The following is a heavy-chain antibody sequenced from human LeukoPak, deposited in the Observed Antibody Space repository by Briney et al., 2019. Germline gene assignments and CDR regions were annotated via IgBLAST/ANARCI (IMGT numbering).Heavy chain of an antibody. V-gene: IGHV3-23*01. CDR1: GFTFGDFA. D-gene: IGHD6-19*01. CDR2: INSGGGST. J-gene: IGHJ4*02. CDR3: AKDFPGYSSGWSSS. Sequence: PGESLRLSCAASGFTFGDFAMAWVRQTPGKGLEWVSVINSGGGSTYYADSVKGRFTISRDNPKNTLYLQMKSLRDEDTAVYYCAKDFPGYSSGWSSSWGQGTLVTVSS.